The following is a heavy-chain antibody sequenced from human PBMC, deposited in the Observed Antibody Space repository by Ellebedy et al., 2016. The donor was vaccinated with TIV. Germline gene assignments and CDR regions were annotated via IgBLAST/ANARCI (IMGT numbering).Heavy chain of an antibody. CDR2: FDPEDGET. D-gene: IGHD2-8*02. Sequence: ASVKVSCKVSGYTLSELSMHWVRQAPGKGLEWMGGFDPEDGETIYAQKFQGRVTMTEDTSTDTAYMELSSLRSEDTAVYYCATGDPLAVEYGYWGQGTLVTVSS. J-gene: IGHJ4*02. CDR1: GYTLSELS. CDR3: ATGDPLAVEYGY. V-gene: IGHV1-24*01.